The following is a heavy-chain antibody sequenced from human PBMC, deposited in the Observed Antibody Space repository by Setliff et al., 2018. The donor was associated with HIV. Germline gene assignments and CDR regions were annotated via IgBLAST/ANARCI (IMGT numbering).Heavy chain of an antibody. J-gene: IGHJ3*02. CDR3: ARHDGLRSVHGAFDI. CDR1: GYTLSELS. D-gene: IGHD4-17*01. V-gene: IGHV1-18*01. CDR2: ISTYNDNT. Sequence: ASVKVSCKVSGYTLSELSMHWVRQAPGQGLEWMGWISTYNDNTNYAQKLQGRVTMTTETSTSTAYMELRSLRTDDTAVYYCARHDGLRSVHGAFDIWGQGTMVTVSS.